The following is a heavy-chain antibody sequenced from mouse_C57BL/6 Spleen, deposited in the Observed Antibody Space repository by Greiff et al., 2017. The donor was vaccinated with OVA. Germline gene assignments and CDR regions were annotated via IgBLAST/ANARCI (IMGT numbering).Heavy chain of an antibody. CDR1: GYTFTSYW. Sequence: QVQLQQPGAELVRPGSSVKLSCKASGYTFTSYWMHWVKQRPIQGLEWIGNIDPSDSETQYNQKFKDKATLTVDKSSSTAYMQLSILTSEDSAVYYCARGDYGSSSYYAMDYWGQGTSVTVSS. D-gene: IGHD1-1*01. CDR3: ARGDYGSSSYYAMDY. V-gene: IGHV1-52*01. J-gene: IGHJ4*01. CDR2: IDPSDSET.